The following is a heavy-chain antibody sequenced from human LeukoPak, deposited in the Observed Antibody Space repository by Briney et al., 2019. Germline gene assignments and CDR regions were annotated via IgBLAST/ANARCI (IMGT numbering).Heavy chain of an antibody. J-gene: IGHJ1*01. CDR2: INHSGST. Sequence: SETLTLTCAVYGGSFSGYYWSWIRQPPGKGLEWIGEINHSGSTNYNPSLNSRVTISVDTSKNQFSLKLSSVTAADTAVYYCARGSRYHYDTNGYYYEEYFQHWGQGTPVTVSS. D-gene: IGHD3-22*01. CDR3: ARGSRYHYDTNGYYYEEYFQH. CDR1: GGSFSGYY. V-gene: IGHV4-34*01.